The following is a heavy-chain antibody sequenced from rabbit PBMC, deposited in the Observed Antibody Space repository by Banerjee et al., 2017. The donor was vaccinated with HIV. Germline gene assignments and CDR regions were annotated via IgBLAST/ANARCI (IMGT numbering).Heavy chain of an antibody. Sequence: QEQLVESGGGLVQPEGSLTLTCKASGFDFSSYYMSWVRQDSGKGLEWIANIDITSTNTDYASWAKGRFTISRTSSTVDLKMTSLTAADTATYFCARDDFAVSYIYTIYAFSLWGPGTLVTVS. D-gene: IGHD4-2*01. V-gene: IGHV1S45*01. CDR1: GFDFSSYY. J-gene: IGHJ4*01. CDR3: ARDDFAVSYIYTIYAFSL. CDR2: IDITSTNT.